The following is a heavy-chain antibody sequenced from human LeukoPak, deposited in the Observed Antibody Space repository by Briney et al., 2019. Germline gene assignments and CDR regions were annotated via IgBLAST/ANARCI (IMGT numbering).Heavy chain of an antibody. Sequence: PGGSLRLSCAASRFIFSYYSVNWVRQAPGKGLEWVSSISRSGNYIYYADSVRGRFTISRDNANNSLYLQMNSLTAEDTAVYYCARGPSYDLWSGSYVRSANNWFDSWGQGTLVTVSS. CDR1: RFIFSYYS. D-gene: IGHD3-3*01. CDR2: ISRSGNYI. J-gene: IGHJ5*01. V-gene: IGHV3-21*01. CDR3: ARGPSYDLWSGSYVRSANNWFDS.